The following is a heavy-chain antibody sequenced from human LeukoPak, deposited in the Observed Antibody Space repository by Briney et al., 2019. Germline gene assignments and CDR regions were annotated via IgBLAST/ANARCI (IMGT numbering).Heavy chain of an antibody. D-gene: IGHD3-22*01. CDR1: GFTFDDYG. Sequence: GGSLGLSCAASGFTFDDYGMSWVRQAPGKGLEWVSGINWNGGSTGYADSVKGRFTISRDNAKNSLYLQMNSLRAEDTALYYCARDGLKYYYDSSGYLDYFDYWGQGTLVTVSS. V-gene: IGHV3-20*04. CDR3: ARDGLKYYYDSSGYLDYFDY. CDR2: INWNGGST. J-gene: IGHJ4*02.